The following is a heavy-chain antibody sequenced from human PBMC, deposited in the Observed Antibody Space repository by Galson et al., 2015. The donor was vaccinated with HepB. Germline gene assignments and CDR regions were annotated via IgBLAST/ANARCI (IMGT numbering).Heavy chain of an antibody. CDR3: ARDGLDSSSYNWFDP. D-gene: IGHD6-13*01. CDR1: GGSISGYY. CDR2: IYYSASS. V-gene: IGHV4-59*01. Sequence: LSLTCTVSGGSISGYYWSWIRQPPGKGLEWIGQIYYSASSNYNPSLKSRVTISVDTSKNQISLKLTSVTAADTAIYYCARDGLDSSSYNWFDPWGQGTLVTVSS. J-gene: IGHJ5*02.